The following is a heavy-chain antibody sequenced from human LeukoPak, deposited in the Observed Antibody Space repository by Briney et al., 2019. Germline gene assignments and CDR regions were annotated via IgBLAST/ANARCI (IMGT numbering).Heavy chain of an antibody. Sequence: GGSLRLSCAASGFTFNSYWMHWVRQAPGKGLVWVSRINNDGTSISYADSVKGRFTISRDNSKNTLYLQMNSLRVEDTAVYYCAKGHSAHGTGFDCWGQGTLVAVSS. V-gene: IGHV3-74*01. CDR2: INNDGTSI. D-gene: IGHD1-14*01. CDR3: AKGHSAHGTGFDC. CDR1: GFTFNSYW. J-gene: IGHJ4*02.